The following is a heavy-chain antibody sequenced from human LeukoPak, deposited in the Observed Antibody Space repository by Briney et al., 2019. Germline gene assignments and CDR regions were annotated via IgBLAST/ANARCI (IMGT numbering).Heavy chain of an antibody. CDR3: TRDPGVDTTMIFFDY. Sequence: ASVKVSCKASGYTFTDFGISWVRQAPGQGLEWMGWSSAYNGNTNYAQKFQGRVTMTTDTSTSTAYMEVRSLRSDDTAVYYCTRDPGVDTTMIFFDYWGQGSLVTVSS. J-gene: IGHJ4*02. V-gene: IGHV1-18*01. CDR1: GYTFTDFG. D-gene: IGHD5-18*01. CDR2: SSAYNGNT.